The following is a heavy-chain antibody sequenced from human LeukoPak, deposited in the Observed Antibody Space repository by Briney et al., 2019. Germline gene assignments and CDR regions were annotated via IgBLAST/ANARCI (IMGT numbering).Heavy chain of an antibody. V-gene: IGHV1-3*01. CDR2: INAGNGNT. D-gene: IGHD3-22*01. Sequence: ASVKVSCKASGYTFTSYAMHWVRQAPGQRLEWMGWINAGNGNTKYSQKFQGRVTITRDTSASTAYMELSSLRSEDTAVYYCARGPEYYYDSSGYYNRFDPWGQGTLVTVSS. J-gene: IGHJ5*02. CDR1: GYTFTSYA. CDR3: ARGPEYYYDSSGYYNRFDP.